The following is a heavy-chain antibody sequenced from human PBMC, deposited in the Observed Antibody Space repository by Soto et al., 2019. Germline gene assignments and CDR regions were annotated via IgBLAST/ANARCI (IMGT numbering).Heavy chain of an antibody. CDR3: ARRSNVATSCRPFDV. CDR2: IYYRGRN. J-gene: IGHJ3*01. CDR1: GGAISSTRYY. D-gene: IGHD6-13*01. Sequence: QVQLQESGPRLVKPSETLSPTCTVSGGAISSTRYYCGWVRQPPGKGLEWIGHIYYRGRNYCNPSLMSRVTMYVYTSKNEFSLNWTSVTAADTAVYDCARRSNVATSCRPFDVGGHWTMVTVSS. V-gene: IGHV4-39*01.